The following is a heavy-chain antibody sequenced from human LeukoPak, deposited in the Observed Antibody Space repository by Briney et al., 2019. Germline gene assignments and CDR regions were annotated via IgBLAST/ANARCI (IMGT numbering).Heavy chain of an antibody. Sequence: GGSLRLSCAASGFTFEDYAMHWVRQAPGKGLEWVSGISWNSGSIGYADSVKGRFTISRDNAKNSLYLQMNSLRAEDTALYYCALLPDGYNYDDYWGQGTLVTVSS. D-gene: IGHD5-24*01. CDR1: GFTFEDYA. CDR2: ISWNSGSI. V-gene: IGHV3-9*01. J-gene: IGHJ4*02. CDR3: ALLPDGYNYDDY.